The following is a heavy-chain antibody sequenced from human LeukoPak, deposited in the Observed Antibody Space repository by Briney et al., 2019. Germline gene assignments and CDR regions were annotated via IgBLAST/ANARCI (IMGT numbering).Heavy chain of an antibody. Sequence: GGSLRLSCAASGFTFYDYAMHWVRQAPGKGLEWVSGISWNSGSIGYADSVKGRFTISRDNAKNSLYQQMNSLRAEDTALYYCAKTVLRFLEWDWYFDLWGRGTLVTVSS. J-gene: IGHJ2*01. CDR2: ISWNSGSI. CDR3: AKTVLRFLEWDWYFDL. V-gene: IGHV3-9*01. CDR1: GFTFYDYA. D-gene: IGHD3-3*01.